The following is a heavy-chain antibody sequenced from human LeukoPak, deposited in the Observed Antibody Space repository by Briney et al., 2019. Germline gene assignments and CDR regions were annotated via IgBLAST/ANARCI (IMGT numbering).Heavy chain of an antibody. CDR1: GGSFSAYY. CDR3: ARGQGTVTTH. V-gene: IGHV4-34*01. J-gene: IGHJ4*02. Sequence: PSGTLSLTCAVSGGSFSAYYRTWIRQPPGKGLEWIGEINHSGSANYNPSLKSRVTISLDTSKNQFSLKLSSVTAADTAVYYCARGQGTVTTHWGQGTLVTVSS. D-gene: IGHD4-17*01. CDR2: INHSGSA.